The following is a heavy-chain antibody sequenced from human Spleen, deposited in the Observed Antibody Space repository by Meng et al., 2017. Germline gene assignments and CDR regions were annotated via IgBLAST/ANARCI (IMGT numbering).Heavy chain of an antibody. CDR2: IYSGGST. D-gene: IGHD3-10*01. V-gene: IGHV3-66*02. J-gene: IGHJ4*02. CDR3: ARTYGSGNYYNPNFDY. CDR1: GFTVSSNF. Sequence: GESLKISCAASGFTVSSNFMSWVRQAPGKGLEWVSVIYSGGSTYYADSVKGRFTISRDNSKNTLYLQMNSLRAEDTAVYYCARTYGSGNYYNPNFDYWGQGTLVTVSS.